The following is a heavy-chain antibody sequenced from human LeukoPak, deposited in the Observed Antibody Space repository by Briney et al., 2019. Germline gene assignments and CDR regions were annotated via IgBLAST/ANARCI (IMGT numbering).Heavy chain of an antibody. CDR3: ARDLFDSSGYYYSHYYYYYYMDV. D-gene: IGHD3-22*01. CDR1: GFTFSDYY. J-gene: IGHJ6*03. V-gene: IGHV3-11*04. Sequence: GGSLRPSCAASGFTFSDYYMSWIRQAPGKGLEWVSYISSSGSTIYYADSVKGRFTISRDNAKNSLYLQMNSLRAEDTAVYYCARDLFDSSGYYYSHYYYYYYMDVWGKGTTVTVSS. CDR2: ISSSGSTI.